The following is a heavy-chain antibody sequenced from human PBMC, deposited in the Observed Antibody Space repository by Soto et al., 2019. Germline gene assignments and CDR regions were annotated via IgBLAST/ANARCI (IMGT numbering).Heavy chain of an antibody. CDR2: IKSQVDGETT. CDR1: GSSLSESW. V-gene: IGHV3-15*01. D-gene: IGHD3-16*02. J-gene: IGHJ4*02. CDR3: STYAYIWGTYRYRWAY. Sequence: EVQLVESGGGLVQPGESLRLSCAASGSSLSESWLSWVRQAPGKGLDWVARIKSQVDGETTDYAAPVKGRFVISRDDSKNTLYLQMYNLKTEDTAVYYCSTYAYIWGTYRYRWAYWGQGTLVTVSS.